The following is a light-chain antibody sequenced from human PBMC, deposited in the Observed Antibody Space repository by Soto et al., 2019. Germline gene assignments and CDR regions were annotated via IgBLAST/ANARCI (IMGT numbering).Light chain of an antibody. Sequence: DIQMTQSPSTLSASVGDRVTITSRASQSISTYLAWYQVKPGTAPKLLVYDAFTLESGVPSRFSGSGSETEFTLTISSLQPGDFATYYCQQYKSFSPYTFGQGTKLIIK. V-gene: IGKV1-5*01. CDR1: QSISTY. CDR3: QQYKSFSPYT. CDR2: DAF. J-gene: IGKJ2*01.